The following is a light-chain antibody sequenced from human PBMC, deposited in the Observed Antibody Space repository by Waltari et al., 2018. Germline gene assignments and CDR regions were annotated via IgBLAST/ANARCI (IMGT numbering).Light chain of an antibody. CDR1: SSDVGGYNY. CDR3: SSYISSSTLEL. CDR2: DVS. Sequence: QSALTQPPSVSGSPGQSITISCTGTSSDVGGYNYVSWYQQHPGKAPKLMIYDVSKRPSGVSNRFSGSKSGNTASLTISGLQAEDEADYYCSSYISSSTLELFGGGTSLTVL. V-gene: IGLV2-14*03. J-gene: IGLJ2*01.